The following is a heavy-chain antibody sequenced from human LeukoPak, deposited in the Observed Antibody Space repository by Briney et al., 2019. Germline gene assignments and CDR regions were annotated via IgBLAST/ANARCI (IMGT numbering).Heavy chain of an antibody. D-gene: IGHD3-16*01. CDR2: IYNSGGT. V-gene: IGHV4-59*01. Sequence: PSETLSLTCTVSGGSITSSFYWSWIRQSPGKGLEWIGYIYNSGGTKYNPSLKSRLTISVDTSKNQFSLNLSSVTAADTAVYYCARASVLLSADYWGQGTLVTVSS. J-gene: IGHJ4*02. CDR1: GGSITSSFY. CDR3: ARASVLLSADY.